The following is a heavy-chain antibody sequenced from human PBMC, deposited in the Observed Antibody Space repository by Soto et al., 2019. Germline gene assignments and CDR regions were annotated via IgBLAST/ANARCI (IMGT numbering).Heavy chain of an antibody. Sequence: PGGSLRLSCAASGFTFSSHWMNWVRQAPGKGLEWVATIKHDVNDYYHADSVKGRFTISRDNSKNTIYLQMNSLRPEDTAVYYCARDFGDGFDFWGQGALVTVSS. CDR2: IKHDVNDY. D-gene: IGHD3-10*01. CDR1: GFTFSSHW. J-gene: IGHJ4*02. V-gene: IGHV3-7*01. CDR3: ARDFGDGFDF.